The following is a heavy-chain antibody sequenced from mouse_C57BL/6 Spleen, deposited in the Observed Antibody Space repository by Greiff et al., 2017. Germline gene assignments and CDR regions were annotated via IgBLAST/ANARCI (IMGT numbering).Heavy chain of an antibody. V-gene: IGHV1-9*01. D-gene: IGHD4-1*01. CDR1: GYTFTGYW. J-gene: IGHJ3*01. CDR3: ARRTGPAWFAY. Sequence: QVQLQQSGAELMKPGASVKLSCKATGYTFTGYWIEWVKQRPGHGLEWIGEILPGSGSTNYNEKFKGKATFPADTSSNTAYMQLSSLTTEDSAIYYCARRTGPAWFAYWGQGTLVTVSA. CDR2: ILPGSGST.